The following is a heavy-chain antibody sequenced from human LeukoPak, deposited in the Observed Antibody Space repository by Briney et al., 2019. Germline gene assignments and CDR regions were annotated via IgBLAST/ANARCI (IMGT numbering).Heavy chain of an antibody. Sequence: PGESLKISCKGSGYSFTSYWIGWVRQMPGKGLEWLGIIYPGDSDTRYSPSFQGQVTISADKSISTAYLQWSSLKASDTAMYYCARLPEPYYYDSSGPALVLSIIDYWGQGTLVTVSS. J-gene: IGHJ4*02. D-gene: IGHD3-22*01. CDR2: IYPGDSDT. CDR1: GYSFTSYW. CDR3: ARLPEPYYYDSSGPALVLSIIDY. V-gene: IGHV5-51*03.